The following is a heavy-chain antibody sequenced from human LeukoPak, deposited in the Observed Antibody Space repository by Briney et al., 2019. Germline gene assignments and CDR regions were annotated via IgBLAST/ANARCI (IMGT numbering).Heavy chain of an antibody. J-gene: IGHJ6*04. CDR2: IRSKANSYAT. V-gene: IGHV3-73*01. CDR1: GFTFSGSA. Sequence: PGGSLRLSCAASGFTFSGSAMHWVRQASGKGLEWVGRIRSKANSYATAYAASVKGRFTISRDDPKNTAYLQMNSLKTEDTAVYYCTRHQSEAVWGKGTTVTVSS. CDR3: TRHQSEAV.